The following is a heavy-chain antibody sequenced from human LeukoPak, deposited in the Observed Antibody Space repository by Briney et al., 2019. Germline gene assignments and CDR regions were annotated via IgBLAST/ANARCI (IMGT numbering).Heavy chain of an antibody. CDR2: IIPIFGTA. CDR3: AREVPYDSSGYSQRMSFGY. J-gene: IGHJ4*02. Sequence: GASVKVSRKASGGTFSSYAISWVRQAPGQGLEWMGGIIPIFGTANYAQKFQGRVTITTDESTSTAYMELSSLRSEDTAVYYCAREVPYDSSGYSQRMSFGYWGQGTLVTVSS. D-gene: IGHD3-22*01. V-gene: IGHV1-69*05. CDR1: GGTFSSYA.